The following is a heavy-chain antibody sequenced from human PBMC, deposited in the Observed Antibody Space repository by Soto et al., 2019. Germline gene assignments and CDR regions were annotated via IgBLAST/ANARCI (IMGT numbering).Heavy chain of an antibody. J-gene: IGHJ5*02. V-gene: IGHV4-39*01. CDR2: IYYSGST. CDR3: ARQGNYYDSSGYSPGWFDP. Sequence: QLQLQESGPGLVKPSETLSLTCTVSGGSISSSSYYWGWIRQPPGKGLEWIGSIYYSGSTYYNPSLKSRVTISVDTSKNQFSLKLSSVTAADTAVYYCARQGNYYDSSGYSPGWFDPWGQGTLVTVSS. CDR1: GGSISSSSYY. D-gene: IGHD3-22*01.